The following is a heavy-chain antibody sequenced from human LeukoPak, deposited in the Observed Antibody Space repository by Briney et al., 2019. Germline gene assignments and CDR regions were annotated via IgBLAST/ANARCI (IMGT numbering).Heavy chain of an antibody. CDR2: ITSTGGSA. J-gene: IGHJ4*02. Sequence: SGGSLRLSCAASGFSFTNYYMSWIRQAPGKGLEWVSYITSTGGSAFYADSVKGRFTISRDNAKNSLFLQMNSLRAEDTAVYYCARVMATIDFWGQGTLVSVSS. V-gene: IGHV3-11*04. CDR3: ARVMATIDF. D-gene: IGHD5-12*01. CDR1: GFSFTNYY.